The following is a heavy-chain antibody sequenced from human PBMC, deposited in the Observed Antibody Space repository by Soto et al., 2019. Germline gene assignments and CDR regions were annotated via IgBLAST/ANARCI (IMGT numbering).Heavy chain of an antibody. CDR2: INPSGGST. CDR1: GYTFTSYY. V-gene: IGHV1-46*01. D-gene: IGHD2-15*01. J-gene: IGHJ3*02. CDR3: ARMPRYCSGGSCYEDAFDI. Sequence: EASVKVSCKASGYTFTSYYMQWVRQAPGQGLEWMGIINPSGGSTSYAQKFQGRVTMTRDTSTSTVYMELSSLRSEDTAVYYCARMPRYCSGGSCYEDAFDIWGQGTMVTVSS.